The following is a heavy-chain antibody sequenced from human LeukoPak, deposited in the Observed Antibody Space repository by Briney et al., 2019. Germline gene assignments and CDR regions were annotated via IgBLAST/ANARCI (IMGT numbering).Heavy chain of an antibody. CDR2: ISDSGST. CDR1: GGSISSYY. Sequence: SETLSLSCTVSGGSISSYYWSWIRQPPGKGLEWIGYISDSGSTSYNPSLKSRVTISVDSSKNQFSLKLTSVTAADTAVYYCARDQGTWWFDPWGQGTLVTVSS. J-gene: IGHJ5*02. V-gene: IGHV4-59*01. CDR3: ARDQGTWWFDP. D-gene: IGHD3-10*01.